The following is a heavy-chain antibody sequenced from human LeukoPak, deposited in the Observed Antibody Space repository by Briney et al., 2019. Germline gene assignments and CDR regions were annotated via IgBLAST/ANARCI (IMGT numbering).Heavy chain of an antibody. V-gene: IGHV3-7*01. Sequence: PGGSLRLSCAASGFTFSSYWMSWVRQAPGKGLEWVANIKEDGSEKYYVDSVKGRFTISRDNAKNSLYLQMNSLRGEDTALYYCARVLDSSSSRYQAFPYWGQGTLVTVS. CDR1: GFTFSSYW. CDR3: ARVLDSSSSRYQAFPY. J-gene: IGHJ4*02. CDR2: IKEDGSEK. D-gene: IGHD2-15*01.